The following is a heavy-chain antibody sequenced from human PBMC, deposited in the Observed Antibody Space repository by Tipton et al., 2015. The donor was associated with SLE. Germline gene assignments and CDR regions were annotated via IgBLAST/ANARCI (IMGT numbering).Heavy chain of an antibody. CDR1: GFTFSSYA. CDR2: ISSNGGST. CDR3: ARVANTYYYDSSGYGFDAFDI. Sequence: SLRLSCAASGFTFSSYAMHWVRQAPGKGLEYVSAISSNGGSTYYADSVKGRFTISRDNAKNSLYLQMNSLRAEDTAVYYCARVANTYYYDSSGYGFDAFDIWGQGTMVTVSS. D-gene: IGHD3-22*01. V-gene: IGHV3-64*02. J-gene: IGHJ3*02.